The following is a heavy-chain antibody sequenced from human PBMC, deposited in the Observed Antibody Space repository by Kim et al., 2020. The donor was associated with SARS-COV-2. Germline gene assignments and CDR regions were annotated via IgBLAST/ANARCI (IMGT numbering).Heavy chain of an antibody. V-gene: IGHV1-2*04. Sequence: ASVKVSCKASGYTFTGYYMHWVRQAPGQGLEWMGWINPNSGGTNYAQKFQGWVTMTRDTSISTAYMELSRLRSDDTAVYYCARGPNYYGSGSYTPLDYWGQGTLVTVSS. CDR2: INPNSGGT. CDR1: GYTFTGYY. CDR3: ARGPNYYGSGSYTPLDY. J-gene: IGHJ4*02. D-gene: IGHD3-10*01.